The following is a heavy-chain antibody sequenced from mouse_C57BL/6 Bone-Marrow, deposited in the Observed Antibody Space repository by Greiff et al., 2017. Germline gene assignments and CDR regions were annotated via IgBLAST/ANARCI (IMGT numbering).Heavy chain of an antibody. Sequence: EVQLQQSGGDLVKPGGSLKLSCAASGFTFSSYGMSWVRQTPDQGLEWVAAISHGGSYTNYPDSVKGRFTISRDNAKNTLYMQMSSLKSEDTAMYYCSRYDYASMDYWGQGTSVTVSS. CDR2: ISHGGSYT. J-gene: IGHJ4*01. D-gene: IGHD2-4*01. CDR1: GFTFSSYG. CDR3: SRYDYASMDY. V-gene: IGHV5-6*01.